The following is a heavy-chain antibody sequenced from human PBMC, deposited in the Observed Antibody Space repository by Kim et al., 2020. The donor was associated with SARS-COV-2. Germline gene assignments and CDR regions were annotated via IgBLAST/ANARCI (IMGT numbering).Heavy chain of an antibody. CDR2: ISSNGGST. J-gene: IGHJ4*02. V-gene: IGHV3-64D*06. Sequence: GGSLRLSCSASGFTFSSYAMHWVRQAPGKGLEYVSAISSNGGSTYYADSVKGRFTISRDNSKNTLYLQMSSLRAEDTAVYYCVKGGLAAAGTLGYWGQGTLVTVSS. CDR1: GFTFSSYA. CDR3: VKGGLAAAGTLGY. D-gene: IGHD6-13*01.